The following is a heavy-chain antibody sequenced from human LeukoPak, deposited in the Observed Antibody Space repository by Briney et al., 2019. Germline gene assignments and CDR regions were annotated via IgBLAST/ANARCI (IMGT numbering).Heavy chain of an antibody. Sequence: GASVKVSCKASGYTFTGYYMHWVRQAPGQGLEWMGWINPNSGNTGYAQKFQGRVTMTRNTSISTAYMELSSLRSEDTAVYYCARVVPSSGWDYYYYYMDVWGKGTTVTISS. CDR3: ARVVPSSGWDYYYYYMDV. D-gene: IGHD6-19*01. CDR1: GYTFTGYY. CDR2: INPNSGNT. V-gene: IGHV1-8*02. J-gene: IGHJ6*03.